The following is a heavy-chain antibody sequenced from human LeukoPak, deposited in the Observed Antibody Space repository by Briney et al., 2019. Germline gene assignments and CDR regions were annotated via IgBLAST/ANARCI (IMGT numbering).Heavy chain of an antibody. V-gene: IGHV3-7*01. D-gene: IGHD2-15*01. J-gene: IGHJ4*02. CDR1: GFTFSSYW. Sequence: GGSLRLSCAASGFTFSSYWMSWVRQAPGKGLEWVANIKQDGSEKYYVDSVKGRFTISRDNAKNSLYLQMNSLRAEDTAVYYCARDSSVVVAAIYGYWGQGTLVTVSS. CDR2: IKQDGSEK. CDR3: ARDSSVVVAAIYGY.